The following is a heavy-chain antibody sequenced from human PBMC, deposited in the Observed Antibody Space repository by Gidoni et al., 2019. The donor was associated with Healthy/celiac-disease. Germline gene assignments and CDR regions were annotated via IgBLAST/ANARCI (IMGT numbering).Heavy chain of an antibody. D-gene: IGHD4-17*01. CDR1: GFTFSSYS. V-gene: IGHV3-21*01. J-gene: IGHJ3*02. CDR3: ARDPGPLRTPQDAFDI. Sequence: EVQLVESGGGLVKPGGSLRLSCAASGFTFSSYSMNWVRQAPGKGLEWVSSISSSSSYIYYADSVKGRFTISRDNAKNSLYLQMNSLRAEDTAVYYCARDPGPLRTPQDAFDIWGQGTMVTVSS. CDR2: ISSSSSYI.